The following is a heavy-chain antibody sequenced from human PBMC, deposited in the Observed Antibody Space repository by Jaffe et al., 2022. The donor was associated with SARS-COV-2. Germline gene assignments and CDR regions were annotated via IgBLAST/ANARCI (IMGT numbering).Heavy chain of an antibody. Sequence: EVQLVESGGGLVQPGRSLRLSCAASGFTFDDYAMHWVRQAPGKGLEWVSGISWNSGSIGYADSVKGRFTISRDNAKNSLYLQMNSLRAEDTALYYCAKDISHSSSWGYYYGMDVWGQGTTVTVSS. CDR2: ISWNSGSI. V-gene: IGHV3-9*01. CDR3: AKDISHSSSWGYYYGMDV. CDR1: GFTFDDYA. J-gene: IGHJ6*02. D-gene: IGHD6-13*01.